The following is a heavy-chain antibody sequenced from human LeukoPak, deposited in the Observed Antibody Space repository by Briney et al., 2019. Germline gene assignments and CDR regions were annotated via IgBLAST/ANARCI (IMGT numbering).Heavy chain of an antibody. D-gene: IGHD6-13*01. CDR2: INHSGST. J-gene: IGHJ4*02. CDR1: GGSFSGYY. V-gene: IGHV4-34*01. CDR3: ARGVSSSWYGVDY. Sequence: SETLSFTCAVYGGSFSGYYWSWIRQPPGKGLEWIGEINHSGSTNYNPSLKSRVTISVDTSKNQFSLKLSSVTAADTAVYYCARGVSSSWYGVDYWGQGTLVTVSS.